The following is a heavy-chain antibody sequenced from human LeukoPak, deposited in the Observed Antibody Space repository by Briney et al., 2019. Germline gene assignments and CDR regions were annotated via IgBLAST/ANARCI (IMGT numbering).Heavy chain of an antibody. CDR3: ARGCSSSSCYLDY. CDR1: GGSFNGYY. CDR2: INHSGST. Sequence: PSETLSLTCAVYGGSFNGYYWSWLRQPPGKGLEWIGEINHSGSTNYNPSLKSRVTISVDTSKNQFSLKLSSVTAADTAVYYCARGCSSSSCYLDYWGQGTLVTVSS. V-gene: IGHV4-34*01. D-gene: IGHD2-2*01. J-gene: IGHJ4*02.